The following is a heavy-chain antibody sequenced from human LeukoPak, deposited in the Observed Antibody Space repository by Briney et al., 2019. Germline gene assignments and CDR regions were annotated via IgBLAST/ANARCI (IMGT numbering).Heavy chain of an antibody. Sequence: ASGKVSCKASGYAFTSYGITWVRQAPGQGLEWMGWISGYSGSTNYVQKFQGRVTMTTDTSTSTAYMELRSLRSDDTAVYYCARDINGCDYWGQGTLVTVSS. V-gene: IGHV1-18*01. D-gene: IGHD2-8*01. CDR1: GYAFTSYG. J-gene: IGHJ4*02. CDR2: ISGYSGST. CDR3: ARDINGCDY.